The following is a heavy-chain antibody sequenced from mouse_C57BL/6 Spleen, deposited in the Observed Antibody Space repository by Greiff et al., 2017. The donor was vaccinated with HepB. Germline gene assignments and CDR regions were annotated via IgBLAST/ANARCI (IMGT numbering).Heavy chain of an antibody. CDR2: IDPADSNT. D-gene: IGHD1-1*01. J-gene: IGHJ1*03. CDR3: ARCYGSFAWYFDV. V-gene: IGHV1-50*01. CDR1: GYTFTSYW. Sequence: QVQLQQPGAELVKPGASVKLSCKASGYTFTSYWMQWVKQRPGKGLEWIGEIDPADSNTNYKQKFKGKATLTVDTSSSTAYMQISSLTSEDSAVYYCARCYGSFAWYFDVWGTGTTVTVSS.